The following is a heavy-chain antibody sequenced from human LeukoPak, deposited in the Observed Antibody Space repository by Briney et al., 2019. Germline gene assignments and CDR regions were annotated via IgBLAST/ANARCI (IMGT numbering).Heavy chain of an antibody. Sequence: GASVKVSCKASGYTFTDYYIHWVRQAPGQGLEWMGWINTNSGDTNYAQRFQGKITMTRDTSISTAYMELSRLRSDDTAVYYCARRPPLGYCSSTSCYGSPLRYWGQGTLVTVSS. V-gene: IGHV1-2*02. CDR1: GYTFTDYY. J-gene: IGHJ4*02. CDR3: ARRPPLGYCSSTSCYGSPLRY. D-gene: IGHD2-2*01. CDR2: INTNSGDT.